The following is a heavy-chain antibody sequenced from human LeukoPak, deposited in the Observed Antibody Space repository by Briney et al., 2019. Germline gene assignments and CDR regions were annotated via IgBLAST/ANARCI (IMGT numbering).Heavy chain of an antibody. CDR1: GYSFTSYY. Sequence: GASVKVSCKASGYSFTSYYMHWVRQAPGQGLEWMGWINPNSGGTNYAQKFQGRVTMTRDTSISTAYMELSRLRSDDTAVYYCARDPSAEVGGYWGQGTLVTVSS. CDR2: INPNSGGT. V-gene: IGHV1-2*02. J-gene: IGHJ4*02. D-gene: IGHD1-26*01. CDR3: ARDPSAEVGGY.